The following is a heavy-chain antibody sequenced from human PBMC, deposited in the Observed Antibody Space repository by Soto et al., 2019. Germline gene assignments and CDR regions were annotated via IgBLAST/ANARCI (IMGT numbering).Heavy chain of an antibody. CDR3: ARGYPLFMITCGGVPNGNAFDI. J-gene: IGHJ3*02. V-gene: IGHV4-39*01. CDR2: IYYSGST. CDR1: GGSISSSSYY. D-gene: IGHD3-16*01. Sequence: QLQLQESGPGLVKPSETLSLTCTVSGGSISSSSYYWGWIRQPPGKGLEWIGSIYYSGSTYYNPSLKSRVTISVDTSQNQFFRKLSSVTGADTAVYYCARGYPLFMITCGGVPNGNAFDIWGKGTMVTVSS.